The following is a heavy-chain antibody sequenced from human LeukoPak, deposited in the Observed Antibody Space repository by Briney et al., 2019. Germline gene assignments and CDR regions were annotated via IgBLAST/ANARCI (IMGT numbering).Heavy chain of an antibody. Sequence: SETLSLTCTVSGGSISSSSYYWGWIRQPPRKGLEWIGSIYYSGSTYYNPSLKSRVTISVDTSKNQFSLKLSSVTAADTAVYYCARLCIAVAGDFDYWGQGTLVTVSS. CDR2: IYYSGST. CDR3: ARLCIAVAGDFDY. J-gene: IGHJ4*02. V-gene: IGHV4-39*01. CDR1: GGSISSSSYY. D-gene: IGHD6-19*01.